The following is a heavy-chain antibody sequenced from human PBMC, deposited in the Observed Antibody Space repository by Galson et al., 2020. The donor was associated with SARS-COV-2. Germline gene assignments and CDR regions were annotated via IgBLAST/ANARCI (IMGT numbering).Heavy chain of an antibody. Sequence: GESLKISCAASGFTFSSYGMHWVRHAPGKGLEWVAVISYDGSNKYYADSVKGRFTISRDNSKNTLYLQMNSLRAEDTAVYYCAGAQGTSYYYGMDVWGQGTTVTVSS. J-gene: IGHJ6*02. CDR2: ISYDGSNK. CDR3: AGAQGTSYYYGMDV. CDR1: GFTFSSYG. V-gene: IGHV3-30*03.